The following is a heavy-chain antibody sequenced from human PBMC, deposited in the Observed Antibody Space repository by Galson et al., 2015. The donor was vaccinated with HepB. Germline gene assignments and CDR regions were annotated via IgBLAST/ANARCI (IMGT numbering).Heavy chain of an antibody. CDR2: IRYDGSNK. CDR1: GFTFSSYG. J-gene: IGHJ1*01. V-gene: IGHV3-30*02. Sequence: SLRLSCAASGFTFSSYGMHWVRQAPGKGLEWVAFIRYDGSNKYYADSVKGRFTISRDNSKNTLYLQMNSLRAEDTAVYYCAKEGRQWLVRGFEYFQHWGQGTLVTVSS. CDR3: AKEGRQWLVRGFEYFQH. D-gene: IGHD6-19*01.